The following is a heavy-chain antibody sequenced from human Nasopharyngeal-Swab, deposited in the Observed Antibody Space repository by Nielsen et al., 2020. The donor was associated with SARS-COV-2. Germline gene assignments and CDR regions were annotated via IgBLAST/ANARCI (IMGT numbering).Heavy chain of an antibody. CDR3: ARAGDGLDF. V-gene: IGHV5-51*01. CDR1: GYSFTNFW. Sequence: GKSLKISCKGSGYSFTNFWIGWVRQMPGKGLEWMGIIYPDDSDTRYSPSFEGQVTISVNKSISAAYLQWRSLKASDTAMYYCARAGDGLDFWGQGTMVTVSS. CDR2: IYPDDSDT. J-gene: IGHJ3*01.